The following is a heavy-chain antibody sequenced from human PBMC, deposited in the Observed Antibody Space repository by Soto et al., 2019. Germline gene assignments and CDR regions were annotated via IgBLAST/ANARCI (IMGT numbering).Heavy chain of an antibody. V-gene: IGHV4-34*01. CDR2: INHSGST. CDR3: ASRRRGYKYFDY. D-gene: IGHD5-12*01. J-gene: IGHJ4*02. CDR1: GGSFSGYY. Sequence: SETLSLTCAVYGGSFSGYYWSWIRQPPGKGLEWIGEINHSGSTNYNPSLKSRVTISVDTSKNQFSLKLSSVTAADTAVYYCASRRRGYKYFDYWGQGTLVTVSS.